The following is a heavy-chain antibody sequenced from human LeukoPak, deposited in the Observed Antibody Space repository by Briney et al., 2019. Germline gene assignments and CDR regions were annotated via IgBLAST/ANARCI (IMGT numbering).Heavy chain of an antibody. D-gene: IGHD3-10*01. V-gene: IGHV4-34*01. CDR3: ATDYNGSGSPFDY. Sequence: SETLSLTCAVYGGSFSGYYWSWIRQPPGKGLEWIGEINHGGSTNYNPSLKSRVTISVDTSKNQFSLKLSSVTAADTAVYYCATDYNGSGSPFDYWGQGTLVTVSS. J-gene: IGHJ4*02. CDR2: INHGGST. CDR1: GGSFSGYY.